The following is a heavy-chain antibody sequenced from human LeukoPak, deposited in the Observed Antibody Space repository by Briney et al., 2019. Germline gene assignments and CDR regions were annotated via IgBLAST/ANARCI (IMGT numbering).Heavy chain of an antibody. CDR3: ATVMAGIAAAGSYGMDV. D-gene: IGHD6-13*01. CDR1: GYTFTSYD. CDR2: MNPNSGNT. Sequence: GASVKVSCKASGYTFTSYDINWVRQATGQGLEWMGWMNPNSGNTGYAQKFQGRVTMTRNTSISTAYMELSSLRSEDTAVYYCATVMAGIAAAGSYGMDVWGQGTTVTVSS. V-gene: IGHV1-8*01. J-gene: IGHJ6*02.